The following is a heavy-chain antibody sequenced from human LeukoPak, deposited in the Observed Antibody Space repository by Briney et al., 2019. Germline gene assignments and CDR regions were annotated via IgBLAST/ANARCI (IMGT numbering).Heavy chain of an antibody. CDR2: VYYSGNT. J-gene: IGHJ4*02. CDR1: GGSISSYY. Sequence: SETLSLTCTVSGGSISSYYWSWIRQPPAKGLEWIGYVYYSGNTNYNPSLKSRVTISVDTSKNQFSLKLTSVTAADTAVYYCATYSGTYPFFDYWGQGTLVTVSS. V-gene: IGHV4-59*08. CDR3: ATYSGTYPFFDY. D-gene: IGHD1-26*01.